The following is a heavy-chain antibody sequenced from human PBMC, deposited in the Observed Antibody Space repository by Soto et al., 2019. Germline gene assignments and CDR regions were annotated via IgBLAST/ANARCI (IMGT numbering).Heavy chain of an antibody. CDR1: VYTFSSFG. J-gene: IGHJ4*02. CDR3: ARDKYFSGY. V-gene: IGHV1-18*01. Sequence: ASVKVSCKASVYTFSSFGFPWVRQAPGQGLEWMGWISAYNGNTNYAQKFQGRVTLTTDTFTSTAYMELRSLRYADTAVYYCARDKYFSGYWGQGTQVTVSS. CDR2: ISAYNGNT.